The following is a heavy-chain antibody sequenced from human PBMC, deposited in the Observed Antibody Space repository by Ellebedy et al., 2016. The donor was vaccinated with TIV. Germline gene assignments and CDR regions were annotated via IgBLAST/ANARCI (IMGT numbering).Heavy chain of an antibody. CDR1: GFTFDDYA. CDR2: ISWNSGTT. J-gene: IGHJ4*02. CDR3: ARDLRITARDYYLDY. D-gene: IGHD6-6*01. Sequence: SLKISCAASGFTFDDYAMHWVRQAPGKGLEWVSGISWNSGTTDYADFVKGRFTISRDNAKNSLYLQMNRLRADGTAFYYCARDLRITARDYYLDYWGQGTLVTVSS. V-gene: IGHV3-9*01.